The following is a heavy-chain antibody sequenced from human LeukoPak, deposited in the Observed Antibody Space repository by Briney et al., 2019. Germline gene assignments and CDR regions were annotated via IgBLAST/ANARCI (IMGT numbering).Heavy chain of an antibody. CDR2: ISSSSSYI. CDR1: GFTFCSYS. D-gene: IGHD6-13*01. J-gene: IGHJ3*02. CDR3: ARDLRAAAGTAFDI. Sequence: GGSLRLSCAASGFTFCSYSMNWVRQAPGKGLEWVSSISSSSSYIYYADSVKGRFTISRDNAKNSLYLQMNSLRAEDTAVNYCARDLRAAAGTAFDIWGQGTMVTVSS. V-gene: IGHV3-21*01.